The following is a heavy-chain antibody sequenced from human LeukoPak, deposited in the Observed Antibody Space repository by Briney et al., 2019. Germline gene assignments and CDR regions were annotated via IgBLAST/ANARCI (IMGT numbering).Heavy chain of an antibody. Sequence: GGSLRLSCAASGFTFSSYSMNWVRQAPGKGLEWVSSISSSSSYIYYADSVKGRFTISRDNAKNSLYLQMNSLRAEDTAVYYCARVALRGGAFDIWGQGTMVTVSS. J-gene: IGHJ3*02. CDR3: ARVALRGGAFDI. CDR1: GFTFSSYS. D-gene: IGHD5-12*01. CDR2: ISSSSSYI. V-gene: IGHV3-21*01.